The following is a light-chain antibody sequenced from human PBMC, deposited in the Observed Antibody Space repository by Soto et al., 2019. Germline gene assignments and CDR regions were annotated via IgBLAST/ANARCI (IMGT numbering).Light chain of an antibody. J-gene: IGKJ1*01. CDR3: QQYNNWPPWT. Sequence: EIVMAQSPATLSVPAGEGATVSRSASQRVSRQLAWYQQKPGQAPRLLTYGASTRATGIPARFSGSGSGTEFTLTISSLQSEDFAVYYCQQYNNWPPWTFGQGTKVDIK. CDR2: GAS. CDR1: QRVSRQ. V-gene: IGKV3-15*01.